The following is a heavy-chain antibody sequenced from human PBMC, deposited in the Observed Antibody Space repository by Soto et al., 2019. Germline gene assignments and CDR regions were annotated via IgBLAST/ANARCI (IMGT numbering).Heavy chain of an antibody. CDR1: GFTFSSYG. CDR3: ARDLFRRRNYDFWSGYNDY. D-gene: IGHD3-3*01. Sequence: GGSLRLSCAASGFTFSSYGMHWVRQAPGKGLEWVAVISYDGSNKYYADSVKGRFTISRDNSKNTLYLQMNSLRAEDTAVYYCARDLFRRRNYDFWSGYNDYWGQGTLVTVSS. J-gene: IGHJ4*02. V-gene: IGHV3-30*03. CDR2: ISYDGSNK.